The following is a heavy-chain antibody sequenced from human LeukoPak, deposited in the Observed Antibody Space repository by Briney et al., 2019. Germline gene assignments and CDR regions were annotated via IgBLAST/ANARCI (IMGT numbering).Heavy chain of an antibody. CDR1: GFTFSSYS. CDR2: ISSTTTAI. Sequence: GGSLRLSCAASGFTFSSYSMNWVRQAPGKGLECVSSISSTTTAISYADSVKGRFTISRDNAKNSLYLQMNSLRAEDTAVYYCARAKPHDYGSDYWGQGTLVTVSS. J-gene: IGHJ4*02. D-gene: IGHD4-17*01. CDR3: ARAKPHDYGSDY. V-gene: IGHV3-48*04.